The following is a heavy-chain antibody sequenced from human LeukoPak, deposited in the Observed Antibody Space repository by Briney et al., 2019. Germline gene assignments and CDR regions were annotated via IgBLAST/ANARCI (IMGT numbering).Heavy chain of an antibody. J-gene: IGHJ5*02. Sequence: TSVKVSCKASGYTFTDYYMHWVRQAPGQGLEWMGWINPNSGDTNYAQKFQGRVTMTRDTSITTAYMELCTLRSDDTAVYYCARDRQGLTAGANNWFDPWGQGTLVSVSS. CDR1: GYTFTDYY. CDR2: INPNSGDT. CDR3: ARDRQGLTAGANNWFDP. V-gene: IGHV1-2*02. D-gene: IGHD6-13*01.